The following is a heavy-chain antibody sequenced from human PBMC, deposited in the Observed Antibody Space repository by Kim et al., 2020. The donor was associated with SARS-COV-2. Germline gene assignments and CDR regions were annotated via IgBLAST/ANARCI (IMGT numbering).Heavy chain of an antibody. CDR2: INPSGGST. CDR3: ARDEGAWSSSWYLDY. V-gene: IGHV1-46*01. Sequence: ASVKVSCKASGYTFTSYYMHWVRQAPGQGLEWMGIINPSGGSTSYAQKFQGRVTMTRDTSTSTVYMELSSLRSEDTAVYYCARDEGAWSSSWYLDYWGQGTLVTVSS. J-gene: IGHJ4*02. CDR1: GYTFTSYY. D-gene: IGHD6-13*01.